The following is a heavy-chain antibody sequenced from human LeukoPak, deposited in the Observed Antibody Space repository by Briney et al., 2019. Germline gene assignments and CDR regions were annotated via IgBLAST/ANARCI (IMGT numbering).Heavy chain of an antibody. CDR3: ARVTGYDILTGYQRGDAFDI. CDR1: GYTFTGYY. V-gene: IGHV1-2*02. Sequence: ASVKVSCKASGYTFTGYYMHWVRQAPGQGLEWMGWINPNRGGTNYAQKFQGRVTMTRDTSISTAYMELSRLRSDDTAVYYCARVTGYDILTGYQRGDAFDIWGQGTMVTVSS. J-gene: IGHJ3*02. CDR2: INPNRGGT. D-gene: IGHD3-9*01.